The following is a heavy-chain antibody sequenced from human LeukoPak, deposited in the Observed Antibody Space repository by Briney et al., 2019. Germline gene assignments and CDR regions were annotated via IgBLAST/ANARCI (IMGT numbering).Heavy chain of an antibody. CDR2: ISGSGGST. Sequence: GGSLRLSCAAFGFTFSSYAMSWVRQAPGKGLEWVSAISGSGGSTYYADSVKGRFTISRDNSKNTLYLQMNSLRAEDTAVYYCASADSSGYMRDAFDIWGQGTMVTVSS. J-gene: IGHJ3*02. CDR3: ASADSSGYMRDAFDI. CDR1: GFTFSSYA. V-gene: IGHV3-23*01. D-gene: IGHD3-22*01.